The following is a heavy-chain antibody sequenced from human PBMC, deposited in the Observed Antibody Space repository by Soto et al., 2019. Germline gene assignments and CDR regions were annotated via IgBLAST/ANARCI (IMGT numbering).Heavy chain of an antibody. CDR3: ARGYWVEGYGAGTYFDY. J-gene: IGHJ4*02. V-gene: IGHV3-66*01. CDR2: IYSGSTT. CDR1: GLSVSSNY. Sequence: GGSLRLSCAPSGLSVSSNYMSWVRQAPGKGLEWVSVIYSGSTTHYADSVKGRFTISRDSSRNTLYLQMNSLRAEDTAVYYCARGYWVEGYGAGTYFDYWGQGTLVTVSS. D-gene: IGHD3-16*01.